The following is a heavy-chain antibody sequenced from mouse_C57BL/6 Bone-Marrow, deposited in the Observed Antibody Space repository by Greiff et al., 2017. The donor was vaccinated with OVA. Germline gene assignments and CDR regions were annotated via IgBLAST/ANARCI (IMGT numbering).Heavy chain of an antibody. D-gene: IGHD4-1*01. V-gene: IGHV1-26*01. Sequence: VQLQQSGPELVKPGASVKISCKASGYTFTDYYMNWVKQSHGKSLEWIGDINPNNGGTSYNQKFKGKATLTVDKSSSTAYMELRSLTSEDSAVYYCARGDSGTTDYFDYWGQGTTLTVSS. J-gene: IGHJ2*01. CDR3: ARGDSGTTDYFDY. CDR1: GYTFTDYY. CDR2: INPNNGGT.